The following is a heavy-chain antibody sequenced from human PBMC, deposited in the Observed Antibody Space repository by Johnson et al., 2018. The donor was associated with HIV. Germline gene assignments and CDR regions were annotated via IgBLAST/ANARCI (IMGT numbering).Heavy chain of an antibody. J-gene: IGHJ3*02. V-gene: IGHV3-30*02. CDR3: ARTGYCSGGSCYGDAFDI. CDR1: GFTFRSYG. CDR2: IRYDGSNK. D-gene: IGHD2-15*01. Sequence: VQLVESGGGVVQPGGSLRLSCAASGFTFRSYGMHWVRQAPGKGLEWVAFIRYDGSNKYYADSVKGRFTISRDNSKNTLYLQMNSLRAEDTAVYYCARTGYCSGGSCYGDAFDIWGQGTMVTVSS.